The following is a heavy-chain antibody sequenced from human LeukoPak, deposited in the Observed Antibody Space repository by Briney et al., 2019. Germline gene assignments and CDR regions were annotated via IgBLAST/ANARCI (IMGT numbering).Heavy chain of an antibody. Sequence: GASVKVSCKASGYTFTGYYMHWVRQAPGQGLEWMGRINPNSGGTNYAQKFQGRVTMTRDTSISIAYMELSRLRSDDTAVYYCARPVLKGCDNCGYWGQGTLVTVSS. J-gene: IGHJ4*02. CDR2: INPNSGGT. D-gene: IGHD1-20*01. CDR3: ARPVLKGCDNCGY. CDR1: GYTFTGYY. V-gene: IGHV1-2*06.